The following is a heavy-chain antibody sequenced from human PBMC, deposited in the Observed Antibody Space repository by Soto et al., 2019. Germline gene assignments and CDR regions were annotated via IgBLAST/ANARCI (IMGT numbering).Heavy chain of an antibody. CDR3: ARDHGIRCSWYGKDYYYYGMDV. J-gene: IGHJ6*02. V-gene: IGHV4-59*01. CDR2: IYYSGST. D-gene: IGHD6-13*01. Sequence: SETLSLTCTVSGGSISSYYWSWIRQPPGKGLEWIGYIYYSGSTNYNPSLKSRVTLSVDTSKNQFSLKLSSVTAADTAVYYCARDHGIRCSWYGKDYYYYGMDVWGQGTTVTVSS. CDR1: GGSISSYY.